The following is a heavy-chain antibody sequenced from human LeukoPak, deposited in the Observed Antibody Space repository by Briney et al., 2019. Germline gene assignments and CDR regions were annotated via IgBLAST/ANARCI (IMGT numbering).Heavy chain of an antibody. CDR1: GFAFSSYW. J-gene: IGHJ4*02. V-gene: IGHV3-7*03. D-gene: IGHD6-19*01. CDR2: IRQDGGEE. CDR3: AKVRRLVRSYFDY. Sequence: GGSLRLSCVASGFAFSSYWMTWVRQAPGKGLEWVANIRQDGGEEYYVDSVKGRFTISRDNSKNTLYLQMNSLRAEDTAVYYCAKVRRLVRSYFDYWGQGTLVTVSS.